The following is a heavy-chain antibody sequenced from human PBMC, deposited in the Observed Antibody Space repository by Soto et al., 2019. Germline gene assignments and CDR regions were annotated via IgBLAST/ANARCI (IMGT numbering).Heavy chain of an antibody. J-gene: IGHJ5*02. CDR2: IYYSGST. Sequence: PSETLSLTCAVSGGSISSSSNYWGWIRQPPGKGLEWIGYIYYSGSTYYNPSLKSRVTISVDTSKNQFSLKLTSVTAADTAVYYCARSVFPWGQGTLVTVSS. CDR3: ARSVFP. V-gene: IGHV4-31*11. CDR1: GGSISSSSNY.